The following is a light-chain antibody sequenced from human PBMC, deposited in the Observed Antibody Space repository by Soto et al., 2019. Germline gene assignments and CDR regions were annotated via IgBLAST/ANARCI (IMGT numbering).Light chain of an antibody. CDR3: QHYNNWPPWT. Sequence: ELLFTQSPGTLSLSRVESATLSCSASQPVSSNFLAWYQQKPGQAPRLLIYGVSSRASGIPDRFRGSGSGTDFTLSISALQSEDFAVYYCQHYNNWPPWTFGQGTKVHIK. V-gene: IGKV3-20*01. J-gene: IGKJ1*01. CDR2: GVS. CDR1: QPVSSNF.